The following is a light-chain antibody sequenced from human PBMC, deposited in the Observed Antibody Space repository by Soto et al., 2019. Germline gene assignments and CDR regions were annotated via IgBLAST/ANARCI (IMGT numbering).Light chain of an antibody. V-gene: IGKV1-5*03. J-gene: IGKJ1*01. Sequence: DIQMTQSPSTLSASVGDRVTITCRASQSISNWLAWYQQKPGKAPKLLIYKASSLESGVPSRFSGSGSGTEFTLTISSLQPDDFATYYCQQHNAVAFGQGTKVEIK. CDR1: QSISNW. CDR2: KAS. CDR3: QQHNAVA.